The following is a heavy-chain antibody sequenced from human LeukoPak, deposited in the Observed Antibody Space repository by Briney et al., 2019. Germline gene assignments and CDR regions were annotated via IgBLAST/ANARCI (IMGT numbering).Heavy chain of an antibody. V-gene: IGHV4-59*08. J-gene: IGHJ6*03. Sequence: SETLSLTCTVSGGSISSYYWSWIRQPPGKGLEWIGYIYYSGSTNYNPSLKSRVTISVDTSKNQFSLKLSSVTAADTAVYYCARHPNKITMVRGVIIRNYYYMDVWGKGTTVTISS. CDR1: GGSISSYY. CDR3: ARHPNKITMVRGVIIRNYYYMDV. D-gene: IGHD3-10*01. CDR2: IYYSGST.